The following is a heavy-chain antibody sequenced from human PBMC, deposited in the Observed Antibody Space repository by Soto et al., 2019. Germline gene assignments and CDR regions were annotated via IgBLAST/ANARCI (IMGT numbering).Heavy chain of an antibody. CDR3: AKSPLASCASTRCYEFDY. Sequence: EVQLLESGGGLVQPGGSLRLSCAASGFTFSSYAMSWVRQTPGKGLEWVSVITGGGSGNTYFAESVRCRFTISRDDSKNTLYLQMNSLRAEDTDIYFCAKSPLASCASTRCYEFDYWGQGTLVTVSS. D-gene: IGHD2-2*01. CDR2: ITGGGSGNT. J-gene: IGHJ4*02. CDR1: GFTFSSYA. V-gene: IGHV3-23*01.